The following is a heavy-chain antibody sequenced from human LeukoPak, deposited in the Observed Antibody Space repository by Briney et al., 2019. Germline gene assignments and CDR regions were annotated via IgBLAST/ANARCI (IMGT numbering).Heavy chain of an antibody. CDR3: ARKGRITAFDI. J-gene: IGHJ3*02. V-gene: IGHV3-7*01. Sequence: GGSLRLSCAASGFTFTNYAMSWVRQAPGKGLEWVANIKQDGSEKYYVDSVKGRFTISRDNAKNSLYLQMNSLRAEDTAVYYCARKGRITAFDIWGQGTMVTVSS. D-gene: IGHD3-10*01. CDR2: IKQDGSEK. CDR1: GFTFTNYA.